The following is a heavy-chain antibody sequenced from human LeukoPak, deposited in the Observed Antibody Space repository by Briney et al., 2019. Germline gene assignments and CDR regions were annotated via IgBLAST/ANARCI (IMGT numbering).Heavy chain of an antibody. V-gene: IGHV4-39*01. CDR1: GGSISSSSYY. CDR3: ARQRRYCSSTSCYAFDY. J-gene: IGHJ4*02. Sequence: SSETLSLTCTVSGGSISSSSYYWGWIRQPPGKGLEWIGSIYYSGSTYYSPSLKSRVTISVDTSKHQFSLKLSSVTAADTAVYYCARQRRYCSSTSCYAFDYWGQGTLVTVSS. CDR2: IYYSGST. D-gene: IGHD2-2*01.